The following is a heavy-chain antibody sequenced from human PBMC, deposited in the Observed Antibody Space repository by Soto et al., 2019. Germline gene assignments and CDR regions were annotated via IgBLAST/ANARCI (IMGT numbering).Heavy chain of an antibody. D-gene: IGHD6-13*01. CDR2: ISYDGSNK. CDR3: AKDRGSSSWSLYYYYGMDV. CDR1: GFTFSSYG. V-gene: IGHV3-30*18. Sequence: GGSLRLSCAASGFTFSSYGMHWVRQAPGKGLEWVAVISYDGSNKYYADSVKGRFTISRDNSKNTLYLQMNSLRAEDTAVYYCAKDRGSSSWSLYYYYGMDVWGQGTTVTVSS. J-gene: IGHJ6*02.